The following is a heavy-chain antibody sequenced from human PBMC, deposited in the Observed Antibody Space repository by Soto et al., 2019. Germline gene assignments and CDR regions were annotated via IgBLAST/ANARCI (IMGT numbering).Heavy chain of an antibody. CDR3: ATRITVFGLLIPPFDP. V-gene: IGHV4-34*01. CDR1: GGSVNGYY. D-gene: IGHD3-3*01. J-gene: IGHJ5*02. Sequence: SETLSLTCAVYGGSVNGYYWKWIRQPPGKGLEWIGEINHTGGTHYNPSLKSRVTMSVDTSKNQFSLRLSSVTAADTAIYYCATRITVFGLLIPPFDPWGQGTQVTVSS. CDR2: INHTGGT.